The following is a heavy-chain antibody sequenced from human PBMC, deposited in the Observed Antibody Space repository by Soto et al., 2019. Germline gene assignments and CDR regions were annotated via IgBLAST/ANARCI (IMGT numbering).Heavy chain of an antibody. Sequence: EVQLVESGGGLVQPGGSLRLSCAASGFTFSSYSMNWVRQAPGKGLEWVSYISSTGSTIYYADSVKGRFTISRDNAKNSLYLQMNSLRAEDTAVYYCARDRRYYYDSSGNLDYWGQGTLVTVSS. CDR3: ARDRRYYYDSSGNLDY. J-gene: IGHJ4*02. D-gene: IGHD3-22*01. CDR2: ISSTGSTI. V-gene: IGHV3-48*01. CDR1: GFTFSSYS.